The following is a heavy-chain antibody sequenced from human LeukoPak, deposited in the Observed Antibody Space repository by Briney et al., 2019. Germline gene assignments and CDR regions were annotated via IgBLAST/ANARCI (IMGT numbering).Heavy chain of an antibody. CDR2: INHSGST. V-gene: IGHV4-34*01. CDR1: GGSFSGYY. D-gene: IGHD2-2*01. Sequence: SETLSLTCAVYGGSFSGYYWSWIRQPPGKGLEWIGEINHSGSTNYNPFLKSRVTISVDTSKNQFSLKLSSVTAADTAVYYCARHGPYCSSTSCYLYYYYMDVWGKGTTVTVSS. CDR3: ARHGPYCSSTSCYLYYYYMDV. J-gene: IGHJ6*03.